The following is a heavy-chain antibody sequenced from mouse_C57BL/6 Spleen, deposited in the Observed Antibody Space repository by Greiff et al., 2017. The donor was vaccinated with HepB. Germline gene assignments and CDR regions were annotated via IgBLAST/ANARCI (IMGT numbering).Heavy chain of an antibody. CDR1: GYTFTDYN. V-gene: IGHV1-18*01. D-gene: IGHD1-1*01. CDR2: INPNNGGT. Sequence: VQLQQSGPELVKPGASVKIPCKASGYTFTDYNMDWVKQSHGKSLEWIGDINPNNGGTIYNQKFKGKATLTVDKSSSTAYMELRSLTSEDTAVYYCARPNYYGSSYYFDYWGQGTTLTVSS. J-gene: IGHJ2*01. CDR3: ARPNYYGSSYYFDY.